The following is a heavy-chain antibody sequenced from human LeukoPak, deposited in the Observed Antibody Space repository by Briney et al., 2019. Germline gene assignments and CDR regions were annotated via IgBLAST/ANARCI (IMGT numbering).Heavy chain of an antibody. V-gene: IGHV3-15*01. D-gene: IGHD2-2*01. CDR2: IKSKTDGGTT. CDR1: GFTFSNAW. CDR3: TTDPDDIVVVPAATLP. Sequence: AGGSLRLSCAASGFTFSNAWMSWVRQAPGKGLEWVGCIKSKTDGGTTDYAAPVKGRFTISRDDSKNTLYLQMNSLKTEDTAVYYCTTDPDDIVVVPAATLPWGQGTLVTVSS. J-gene: IGHJ5*02.